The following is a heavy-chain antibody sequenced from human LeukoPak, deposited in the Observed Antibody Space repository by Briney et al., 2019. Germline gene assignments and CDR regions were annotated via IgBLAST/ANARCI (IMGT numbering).Heavy chain of an antibody. D-gene: IGHD3/OR15-3a*01. V-gene: IGHV4-34*01. CDR2: INHSGST. J-gene: IGHJ6*02. CDR1: GFTFSSYG. Sequence: GSLRLSCAASGFTFSSYGMHWIRQPPGKGLEWIGEINHSGSTNYNPSLKSRVTISVDTSKNQFSLKLSSVTAADTAVYYCARGMNFVRGGQKYYYYGMDVWGQGTTVTVSS. CDR3: ARGMNFVRGGQKYYYYGMDV.